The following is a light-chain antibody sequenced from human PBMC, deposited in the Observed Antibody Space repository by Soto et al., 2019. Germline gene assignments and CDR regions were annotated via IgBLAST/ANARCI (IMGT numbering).Light chain of an antibody. V-gene: IGLV2-11*01. J-gene: IGLJ2*01. CDR3: SSNAGIHTI. CDR2: DVT. Sequence: QSALTQPRSVSGSPGQSVAISCTGTSSDVGGYNYVSWYQQFPGKVPKLMIYDVTKRPSGVPDRFSGSKSGNTASLTTSGLQAEDEADYYCSSNAGIHTIFGGGTQLTVL. CDR1: SSDVGGYNY.